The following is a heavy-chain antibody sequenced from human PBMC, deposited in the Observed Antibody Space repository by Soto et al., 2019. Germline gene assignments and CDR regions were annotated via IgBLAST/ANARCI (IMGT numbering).Heavy chain of an antibody. D-gene: IGHD6-19*01. CDR2: ISTSGSTI. CDR1: GFTFSDYY. J-gene: IGHJ4*02. Sequence: GGSLRLSFAASGFTFSDYYMSWIRQAPGKGLEWVSYISTSGSTIYYADSVKGRFTISRDNAKNSLYLQMNSLRAEDTAVYYCARELAVAGPFDYWGQGTLVTVSS. CDR3: ARELAVAGPFDY. V-gene: IGHV3-11*01.